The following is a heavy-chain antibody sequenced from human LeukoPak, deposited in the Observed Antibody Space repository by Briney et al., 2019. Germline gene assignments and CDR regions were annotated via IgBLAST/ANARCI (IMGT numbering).Heavy chain of an antibody. D-gene: IGHD6-13*01. V-gene: IGHV1-69*01. J-gene: IGHJ4*02. CDR2: IIPIFGTA. CDR3: AREWEAEYSSSWHNAYYFDY. Sequence: GGSLRLSCAASGFTFSSYAMSWVRQAPGQGLEWMGGIIPIFGTANYAQKFQGRVTITADESTSTAYMELSSLRSEDTAVYYCAREWEAEYSSSWHNAYYFDYWGQGTLVTVSS. CDR1: GFTFSSYA.